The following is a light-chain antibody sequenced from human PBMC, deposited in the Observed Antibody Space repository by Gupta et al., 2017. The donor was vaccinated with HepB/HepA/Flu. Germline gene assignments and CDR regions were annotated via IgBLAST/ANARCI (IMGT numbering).Light chain of an antibody. V-gene: IGKV3-20*01. CDR1: QSVSGTY. CDR3: QQYVSSALT. Sequence: ENVLTQSPGTLSLSPGERATLSCRASQSVSGTYLAWYQQKPGKAPRLLIYGASSRATGIPDRFSGSGSGTDFTLTISRLEPEDFAVYYCQQYVSSALTFGGGTKVEIK. CDR2: GAS. J-gene: IGKJ4*01.